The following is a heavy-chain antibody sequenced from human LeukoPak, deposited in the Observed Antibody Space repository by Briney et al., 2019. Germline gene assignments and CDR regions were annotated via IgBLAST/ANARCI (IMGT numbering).Heavy chain of an antibody. CDR3: VKDRYDYVWGSYRYFDY. CDR2: ISSNGGST. CDR1: GFTFSSYA. Sequence: PGGSLRLSCSASGFTFSSYAMHWVRQAPGKGLEYVSAISSNGGSTYCADSVKGRFTISRDNSKNTLYLQMSSLGAEDTAVYYCVKDRYDYVWGSYRYFDYWGQGTLVTVSS. J-gene: IGHJ4*02. V-gene: IGHV3-64D*06. D-gene: IGHD3-16*02.